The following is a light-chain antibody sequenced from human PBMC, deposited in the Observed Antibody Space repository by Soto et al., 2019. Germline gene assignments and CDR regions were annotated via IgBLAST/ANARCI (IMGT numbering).Light chain of an antibody. V-gene: IGLV1-44*01. CDR2: SND. J-gene: IGLJ2*01. CDR3: AAWYDSLNSTV. CDR1: SSNIGRNT. Sequence: QSVLTQPPSASGTPGQRVTISCSGGSSNIGRNTVNWYQLLPGTAPKLLIYSNDRRPSGVPDRFSGSKSGTSASLAISGLQSEAEADAYCAAWYDSLNSTVFGGGTKVTVL.